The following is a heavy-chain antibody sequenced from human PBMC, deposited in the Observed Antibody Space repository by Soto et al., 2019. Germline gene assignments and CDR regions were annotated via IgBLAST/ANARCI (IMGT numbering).Heavy chain of an antibody. CDR3: ARAVSLAPSPTSYYYYGIDV. V-gene: IGHV3-21*01. D-gene: IGHD3-3*02. CDR1: GFTFSSYS. J-gene: IGHJ6*02. Sequence: PGGSLRHSCAASGFTFSSYSMNWVRHAPGKGLEWVSSISSSSSYIYYADSVKGRFTISRDNAKNSLYLQMNSLRAEDTAVYYCARAVSLAPSPTSYYYYGIDVWSQGTTVTVSS. CDR2: ISSSSSYI.